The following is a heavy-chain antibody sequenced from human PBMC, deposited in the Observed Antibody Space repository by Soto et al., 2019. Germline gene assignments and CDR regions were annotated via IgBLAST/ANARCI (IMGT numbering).Heavy chain of an antibody. V-gene: IGHV5-51*01. J-gene: IGHJ6*02. Sequence: GESLKISCKGSGYSFTSYWIGWVRQMPGKGLEWMGIIYPGDSDTRYSPSFQGQVTISADKSISTAYLQWGSLKASDTAMYYCARQKYGGGYTIFGVVIHYGMDVWGQGTTVTVSS. CDR2: IYPGDSDT. CDR3: ARQKYGGGYTIFGVVIHYGMDV. D-gene: IGHD3-3*01. CDR1: GYSFTSYW.